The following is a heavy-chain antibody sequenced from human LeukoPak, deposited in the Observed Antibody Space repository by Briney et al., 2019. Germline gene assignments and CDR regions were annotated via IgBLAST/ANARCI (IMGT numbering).Heavy chain of an antibody. CDR3: ARHDRAGAGIGWFDP. D-gene: IGHD6-19*01. J-gene: IGHJ5*02. Sequence: SETLSLTCTVSGGSISSYYWSWIRQPPGQGLEWIGYIYYSGSTTYNPSLKSRVTISVDTSKNQFSLRLGSVAAADMAVYYSARHDRAGAGIGWFDPWGQGTLVTVSS. CDR1: GGSISSYY. CDR2: IYYSGST. V-gene: IGHV4-59*08.